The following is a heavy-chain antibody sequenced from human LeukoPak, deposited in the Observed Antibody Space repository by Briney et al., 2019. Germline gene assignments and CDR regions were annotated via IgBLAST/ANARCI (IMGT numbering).Heavy chain of an antibody. CDR3: ARENFPAYFDY. J-gene: IGHJ4*02. V-gene: IGHV3-48*01. CDR2: ISSSSSTI. Sequence: PGGSLRLSCAASGFTFSSYSMNWVRQAPGKGLEWVSYISSSSSTIYYADSVKGRFTISGDNAKNSLYLQMNSLRAEDTAVYYCARENFPAYFDYWGQGTLVTVSS. CDR1: GFTFSSYS.